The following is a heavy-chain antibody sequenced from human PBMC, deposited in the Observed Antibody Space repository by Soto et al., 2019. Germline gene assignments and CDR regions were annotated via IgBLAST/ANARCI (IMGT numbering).Heavy chain of an antibody. V-gene: IGHV3-23*01. CDR2: ISGSGVST. CDR3: YIMAV. J-gene: IGHJ6*02. CDR1: GFTFSSSA. Sequence: EVHLLESGGGLVQPGGSLRLSCAGSGFTFSSSAMSWVRQAPGKGLEWVSAISGSGVSTYYGDSVKGRFTISRDTSKNTLYLQMNSLRAEDTAVYDCYIMAVWGQGTTVTVSS. D-gene: IGHD4-4*01.